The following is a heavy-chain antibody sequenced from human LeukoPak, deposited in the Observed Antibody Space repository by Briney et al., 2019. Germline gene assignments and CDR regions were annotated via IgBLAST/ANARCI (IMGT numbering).Heavy chain of an antibody. CDR3: ARGRGSGSYPNWFDP. Sequence: SETLSLTCTVSGGSISSSSYYWGWIRQPPGKGLEWIGSIYYSGSTYYNPSLKSRVTISVDTSKNQFSLKLSSVTAADTAVYYCARGRGSGSYPNWFDPWGQGTLVTVSS. J-gene: IGHJ5*02. V-gene: IGHV4-39*07. CDR2: IYYSGST. CDR1: GGSISSSSYY. D-gene: IGHD3-10*01.